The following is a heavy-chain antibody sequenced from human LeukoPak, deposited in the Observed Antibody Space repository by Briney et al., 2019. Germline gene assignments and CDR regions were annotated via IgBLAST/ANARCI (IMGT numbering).Heavy chain of an antibody. CDR1: GFTFSSYG. J-gene: IGHJ6*02. CDR3: AKDSYYSGWYLNYYYGTDV. D-gene: IGHD6-19*01. V-gene: IGHV3-30*18. Sequence: GGSLRLSCAASGFTFSSYGMHWVRQAPGKGLEWVAVISYDGSNKYYADSVKGRFTISRDNSKNTLYLQMNSLRAEDTAVYYCAKDSYYSGWYLNYYYGTDVWGQGTTVTVSS. CDR2: ISYDGSNK.